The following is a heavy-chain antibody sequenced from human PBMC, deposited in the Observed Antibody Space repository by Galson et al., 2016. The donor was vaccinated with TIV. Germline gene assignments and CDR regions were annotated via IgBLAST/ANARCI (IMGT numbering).Heavy chain of an antibody. CDR2: VSYDGIRT. V-gene: IGHV3-30-3*01. CDR3: ARVRSHGWYFDY. J-gene: IGHJ4*02. CDR1: SFIFSGHA. D-gene: IGHD6-19*01. Sequence: SLRLSCAASSFIFSGHAIHWVRQAPGKGLEWVAAVSYDGIRTYYADSVKGRFTIARENSKDTLYIKMNSLRAEDTDVYYGARVRSHGWYFDYWGRGTLVTVSS.